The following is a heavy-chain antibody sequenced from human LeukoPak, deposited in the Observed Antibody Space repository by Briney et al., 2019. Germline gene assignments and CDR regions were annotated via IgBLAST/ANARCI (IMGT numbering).Heavy chain of an antibody. D-gene: IGHD3-22*01. CDR2: IWYDGSNK. CDR1: GFTFNTYG. CDR3: ARARYYDSSGYSDYFDH. Sequence: GRSLRLSCVASGFTFNTYGMNWVRLVPGKGLEWVAVIWYDGSNKYYADSVRGRFTIPRDNSKNTLYLQVNSLRVEDTAVYYCARARYYDSSGYSDYFDHWGQGTLVTVSS. J-gene: IGHJ4*02. V-gene: IGHV3-33*01.